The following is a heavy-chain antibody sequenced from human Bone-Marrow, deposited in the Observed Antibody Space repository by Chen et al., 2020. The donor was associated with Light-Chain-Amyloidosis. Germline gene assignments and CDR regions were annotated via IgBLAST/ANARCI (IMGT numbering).Heavy chain of an antibody. CDR3: ARRRDGYNFDY. CDR2: IYPDGSDA. V-gene: IGHV5-51*01. CDR1: GYTFPNYW. D-gene: IGHD5-12*01. Sequence: EVQLEQSGPEVKKPGESLKISCKGSGYTFPNYWIGWVRQIPGKGLAWLGVIYPDGSDARYSPSFDGQVTISADKSITTAYLQWRSLKASDTAMYYCARRRDGYNFDYWGQGTLVTVSS. J-gene: IGHJ4*02.